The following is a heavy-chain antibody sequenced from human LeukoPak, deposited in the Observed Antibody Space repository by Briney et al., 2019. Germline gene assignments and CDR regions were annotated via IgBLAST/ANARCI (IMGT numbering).Heavy chain of an antibody. V-gene: IGHV4-34*01. J-gene: IGHJ3*02. Sequence: YPSETLSLTCAVYGGSFSGYYWSWIRQPPGKGLEWIGEVNHSGSTNYNPSLKSRVTISADTSKNQFSLQLRSVTAAYTAVYYCARGPGVVVTARHAFDIWGQGTMVTVSS. CDR1: GGSFSGYY. CDR3: ARGPGVVVTARHAFDI. D-gene: IGHD2-21*02. CDR2: VNHSGST.